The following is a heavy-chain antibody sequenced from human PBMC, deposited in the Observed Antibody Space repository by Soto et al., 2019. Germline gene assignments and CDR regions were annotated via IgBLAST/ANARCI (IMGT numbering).Heavy chain of an antibody. CDR1: GGSFSGYY. Sequence: SETLSLTCAVYGGSFSGYYWSWIRQPPGKGLEWIGEINHSGSTNYNPSLKSRVTISVDTSKNQFSLKLSSVTAADTAVYYCARMRAVDVWGKGTTVTVSS. V-gene: IGHV4-34*01. J-gene: IGHJ6*04. CDR2: INHSGST. CDR3: ARMRAVDV.